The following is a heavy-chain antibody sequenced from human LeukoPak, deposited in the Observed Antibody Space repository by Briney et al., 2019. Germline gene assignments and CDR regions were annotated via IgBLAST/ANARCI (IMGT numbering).Heavy chain of an antibody. D-gene: IGHD6-13*01. J-gene: IGHJ4*02. Sequence: SETLSLTCAVYGGSFSGYYWSWIRQPPGKGLEWIGEINHSGSTNYNPSLKSRVTISVDTSKNQFSLKLSFVTAADTAVYYCARGNKQQLDDYWGQGTLVTVSS. CDR3: ARGNKQQLDDY. V-gene: IGHV4-34*01. CDR2: INHSGST. CDR1: GGSFSGYY.